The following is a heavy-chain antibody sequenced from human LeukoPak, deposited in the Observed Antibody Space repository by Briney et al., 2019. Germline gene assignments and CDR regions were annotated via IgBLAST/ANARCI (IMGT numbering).Heavy chain of an antibody. CDR1: GGSISSYY. D-gene: IGHD3-22*01. V-gene: IGHV4-59*01. Sequence: SETLSLTCTVSGGSISSYYWSWIRQPPGKGLEWIGYIYYSGSTNYNPSPKSRVTISVDTSKNQFSLKLSSVTAADTAVYYCARGYYYDSSGYYAYYYYYMDVWGKGTTVTISS. CDR3: ARGYYYDSSGYYAYYYYYMDV. CDR2: IYYSGST. J-gene: IGHJ6*03.